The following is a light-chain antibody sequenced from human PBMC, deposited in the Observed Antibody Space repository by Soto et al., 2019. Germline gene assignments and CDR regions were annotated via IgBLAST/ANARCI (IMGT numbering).Light chain of an antibody. CDR1: QSIGSW. Sequence: FQMTQSPHILSASVGDRVTITCRASQSIGSWVAWYQQKPGRAPNLLIHKASHLESGVPSRFSGSGSGTEFTLTISSLQPGDFATYYCQHYNSYPWTFGQGTKVDI. V-gene: IGKV1-5*03. CDR2: KAS. J-gene: IGKJ1*01. CDR3: QHYNSYPWT.